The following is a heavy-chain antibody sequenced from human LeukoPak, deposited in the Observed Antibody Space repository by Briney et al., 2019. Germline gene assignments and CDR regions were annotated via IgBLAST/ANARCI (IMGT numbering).Heavy chain of an antibody. V-gene: IGHV3-23*01. CDR3: AKVSYGSGSSNWFDP. D-gene: IGHD3-10*01. CDR1: GFTFSSYA. J-gene: IGHJ5*02. CDR2: ISGSGGST. Sequence: GSLRLSCAASGFTFSSYAMSWVRQAPGKGLEWVSAISGSGGSTYYADSVKGRFTISRDNSKNTLYLQMNSLRAEDTAVYYCAKVSYGSGSSNWFDPWGQGTLVTVSS.